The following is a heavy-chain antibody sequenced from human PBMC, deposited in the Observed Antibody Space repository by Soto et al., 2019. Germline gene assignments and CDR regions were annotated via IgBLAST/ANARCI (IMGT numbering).Heavy chain of an antibody. J-gene: IGHJ6*02. CDR2: ISYDGSNK. CDR3: AKGVGVLVPVAYGMDV. D-gene: IGHD2-2*01. CDR1: GFTFSSYG. Sequence: QVQLVESGGGVVQPGRSLRLSCAASGFTFSSYGMHWVRQAPGKGLEWVAVISYDGSNKYYADSVKGRFTISRDNSKNTLYLQMNSLRAEETAVYYCAKGVGVLVPVAYGMDVWGQGTTVTVSS. V-gene: IGHV3-30*18.